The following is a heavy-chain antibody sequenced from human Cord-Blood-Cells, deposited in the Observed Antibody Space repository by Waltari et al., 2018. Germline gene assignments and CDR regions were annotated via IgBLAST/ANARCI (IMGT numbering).Heavy chain of an antibody. V-gene: IGHV4-61*09. CDR3: ARKHDFWSGYYDY. CDR2: IYTSGST. D-gene: IGHD3-3*01. CDR1: GGSISSGSYY. J-gene: IGHJ4*02. Sequence: QVQLQESGPGLVKPSQTLSLICTVSGGSISSGSYYWSWIRQPAGKGLEWIGYIYTSGSTNYNPSLKSRVTISVDTSKNQFSLKLSSVTAADTAVYYCARKHDFWSGYYDYWGQGTLVTVSS.